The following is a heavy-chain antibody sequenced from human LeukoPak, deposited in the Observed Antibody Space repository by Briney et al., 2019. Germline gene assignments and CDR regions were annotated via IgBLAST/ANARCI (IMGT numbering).Heavy chain of an antibody. CDR3: ATPSSMGDAFDI. Sequence: SETLSLTCTVSGGSISSYYWSWIRQPAGKGLEWIGRIHTSGSTNYNPSLKSRVTMSVDTSKKQFSLKLSSVTAADTAVYYCATPSSMGDAFDIWGQGTMVAVSS. V-gene: IGHV4-4*07. CDR1: GGSISSYY. D-gene: IGHD6-6*01. J-gene: IGHJ3*02. CDR2: IHTSGST.